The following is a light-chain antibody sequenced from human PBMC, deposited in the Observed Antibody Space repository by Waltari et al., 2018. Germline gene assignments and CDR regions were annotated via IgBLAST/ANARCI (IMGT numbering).Light chain of an antibody. CDR3: QKYVNLPAT. CDR2: DAS. V-gene: IGKV3-20*01. CDR1: QSVGRF. J-gene: IGKJ1*01. Sequence: EIVLTQSPGTLSLSPGDKATLSCRASQSVGRFLAWYQKKPGQAPRLLIYDASTRASGIPDRFSGSGSGTDFSLTIGRLEPEDFAVYFCQKYVNLPATFGQGTKVEIQ.